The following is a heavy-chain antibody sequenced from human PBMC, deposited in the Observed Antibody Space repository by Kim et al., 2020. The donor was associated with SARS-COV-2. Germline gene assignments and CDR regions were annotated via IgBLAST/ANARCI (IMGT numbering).Heavy chain of an antibody. CDR3: ARHWGGLQYTGYYYYGMDV. V-gene: IGHV4-39*01. Sequence: SETLSLTCTVSGGSISSSSYYWGWIRQPPGKGLEWIGSIYYSGSTYYNPSLKSRVTISVDTSKNQFSLKLSSVTAADTAVYYCARHWGGLQYTGYYYYGMDVWGQGTTVTVSS. D-gene: IGHD4-4*01. CDR2: IYYSGST. J-gene: IGHJ6*02. CDR1: GGSISSSSYY.